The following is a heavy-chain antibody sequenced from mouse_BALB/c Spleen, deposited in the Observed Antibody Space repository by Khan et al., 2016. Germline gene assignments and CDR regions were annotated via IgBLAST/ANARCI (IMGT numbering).Heavy chain of an antibody. J-gene: IGHJ4*01. V-gene: IGHV1-9*01. CDR1: GYTFSSYW. CDR2: ILPGSNNN. CDR3: ASSTVGTYYAMDY. Sequence: QVQLQQSGAEVMKPGASVKISCKATGYTFSSYWIEWVKQRPGHGLEWIGEILPGSNNNNYNEKFKDQATFTADTSSNTAYMQLSSLTSEDSAVYYCASSTVGTYYAMDYWGQGTSVIVSS. D-gene: IGHD2-14*01.